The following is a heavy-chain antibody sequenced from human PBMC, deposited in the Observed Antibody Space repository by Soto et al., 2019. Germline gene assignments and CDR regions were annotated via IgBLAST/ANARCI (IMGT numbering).Heavy chain of an antibody. Sequence: GGSLRLSCAASGFTFSSYGMHWVRQAPGKGLEWVAVISYDGSNKYYADSVKGRFTISRDNSKNTLYLQMNSLRAEDTAVYYCAKSALGYCSSTSCYAGAFFDYWGQGTLVTVSS. CDR2: ISYDGSNK. D-gene: IGHD2-2*01. CDR3: AKSALGYCSSTSCYAGAFFDY. CDR1: GFTFSSYG. V-gene: IGHV3-30*18. J-gene: IGHJ4*02.